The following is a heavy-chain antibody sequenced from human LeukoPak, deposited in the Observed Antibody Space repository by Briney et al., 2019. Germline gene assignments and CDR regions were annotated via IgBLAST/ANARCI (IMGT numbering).Heavy chain of an antibody. CDR3: AGLLGGARVY. D-gene: IGHD1-26*01. J-gene: IGHJ4*02. CDR2: IYYSGST. Sequence: SETLSLTCTVSGGSIGSYYWSWIRQPPGKGLEWIGYIYYSGSTNYNPSLKSRVTISVDTSKNQFSLKLSSVTAADTAVYYCAGLLGGARVYWGQGTLVTVSS. CDR1: GGSIGSYY. V-gene: IGHV4-59*01.